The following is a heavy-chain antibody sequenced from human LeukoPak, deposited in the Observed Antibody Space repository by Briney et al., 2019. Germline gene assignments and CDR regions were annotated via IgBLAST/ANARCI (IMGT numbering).Heavy chain of an antibody. CDR2: IYYTGST. J-gene: IGHJ4*02. D-gene: IGHD4-17*01. V-gene: IGHV4-59*01. CDR1: GVSISSYY. Sequence: SETLSLTCTVSGVSISSYYWSWIRPPPGKGLEWIGYIYYTGSTNYNPSLQSRVTISVDTSKNQFPLNLNSVTAADTAVYYCATIRNDYGVPGVAYWGQGTLVTVSS. CDR3: ATIRNDYGVPGVAY.